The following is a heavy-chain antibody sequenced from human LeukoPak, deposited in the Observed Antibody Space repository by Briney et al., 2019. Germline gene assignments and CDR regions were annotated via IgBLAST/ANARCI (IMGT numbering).Heavy chain of an antibody. CDR2: MYSGGKT. J-gene: IGHJ5*02. V-gene: IGHV3-53*01. CDR3: VREGYNNTWYRS. Sequence: GGSLRLSCAASGFTVSSNYMSWVRQAPGKGLEWVSVMYSGGKTYYADSVKGRFTVSRDNSKNTLHLQMNSLRAEDTAVYYCVREGYNNTWYRSWGQGTLVTVSS. CDR1: GFTVSSNY. D-gene: IGHD6-13*01.